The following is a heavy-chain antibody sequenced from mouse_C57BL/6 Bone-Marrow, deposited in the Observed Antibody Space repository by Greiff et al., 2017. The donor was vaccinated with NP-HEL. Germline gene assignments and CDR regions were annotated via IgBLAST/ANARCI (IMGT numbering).Heavy chain of an antibody. D-gene: IGHD1-3*01. V-gene: IGHV5-9-1*02. CDR1: GFTFSSYA. CDR2: ISSGGDYI. Sequence: EVKVEESGEGLVKPGGSLKLSCAASGFTFSSYAMSWVRQTPEKRLEWVAYISSGGDYIYYADTVKGRFTISRDNARNTLYLQMSSLKSEDTAMYYCTRDQGASGYWYFDVWGTGTTVTVSS. J-gene: IGHJ1*03. CDR3: TRDQGASGYWYFDV.